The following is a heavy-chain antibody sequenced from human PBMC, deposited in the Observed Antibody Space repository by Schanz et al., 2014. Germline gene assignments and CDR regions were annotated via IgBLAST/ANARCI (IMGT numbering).Heavy chain of an antibody. D-gene: IGHD3-22*01. CDR3: ARYYETSYYPLYYCDY. J-gene: IGHJ4*02. CDR2: ISHNTFYT. V-gene: IGHV3-11*06. Sequence: QVQLVESGGGLVKPGGSLRLSCAASGFTFTDYYISWIRQAPGMGLEWVSYISHNTFYTDYADSVKGRFTISRDNAKNSVYLQMNSLRAEDTAVYYCARYYETSYYPLYYCDYWGQGTLVTVSS. CDR1: GFTFTDYY.